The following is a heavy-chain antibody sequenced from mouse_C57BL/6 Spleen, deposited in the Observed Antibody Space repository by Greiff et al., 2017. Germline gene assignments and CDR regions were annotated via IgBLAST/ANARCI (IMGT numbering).Heavy chain of an antibody. D-gene: IGHD1-1*01. CDR3: AYYGSSYDLGY. CDR2: IDPDDGET. Sequence: EVQLQQSGAELVKPGASVKLSCTASGFNFNDYYMHWVKQRPEQGLEWIGRIDPDDGETKYAPKFQGKATITTDTSSNTAYLQLISLTSEDTAVYYCAYYGSSYDLGYWGQGTTLTVAS. J-gene: IGHJ2*01. V-gene: IGHV14-2*01. CDR1: GFNFNDYY.